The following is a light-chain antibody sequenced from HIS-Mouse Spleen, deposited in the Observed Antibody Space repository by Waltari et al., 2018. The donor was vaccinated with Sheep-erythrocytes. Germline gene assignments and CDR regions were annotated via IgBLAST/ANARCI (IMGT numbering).Light chain of an antibody. J-gene: IGLJ3*02. CDR1: SSDVGVYNY. CDR3: SSYTSSSTWV. Sequence: QSALTQPRSVSGSPGQSVTISCTGTSSDVGVYNYVSWYQQHPGKAPKLMIYDVSNPPAGVSKRCSGSKSGNTASMTISGRQAEDEADYYCSSYTSSSTWVFGGGTKLTVL. V-gene: IGLV2-14*01. CDR2: DVS.